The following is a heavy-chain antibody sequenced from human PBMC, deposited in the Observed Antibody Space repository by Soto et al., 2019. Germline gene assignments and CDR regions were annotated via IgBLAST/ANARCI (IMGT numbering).Heavy chain of an antibody. D-gene: IGHD2-21*01. J-gene: IGHJ4*02. CDR3: XXXNIXXXNLFDF. V-gene: IGHV4-39*01. CDR2: IYYSGST. CDR1: GGSISSSSYY. Sequence: ETLSLTCTVSGGSISSSSYYWGWIRQPPGKGLEWIGSIYYSGSTYYNPSLKSRVTISVDTSKNQFSLKLSSVTAGDTAVYXXXXXNIXXXNLFDFCGKGTLVTVSS.